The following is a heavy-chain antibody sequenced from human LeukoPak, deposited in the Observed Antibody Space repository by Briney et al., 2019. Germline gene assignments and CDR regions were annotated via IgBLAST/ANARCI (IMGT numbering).Heavy chain of an antibody. CDR1: GFTFSTYS. CDR3: AKDIQLEPPPDDY. V-gene: IGHV3-48*04. D-gene: IGHD1-1*01. CDR2: ISSTSSTI. Sequence: GGSLRLSCAASGFTFSTYSMNWVRQAPGKGPEWVSYISSTSSTIYYADSVKGRFTVSRDNAEKSLYLQMNSLRAEDTAVYYCAKDIQLEPPPDDYWGQGTLVTVSS. J-gene: IGHJ4*02.